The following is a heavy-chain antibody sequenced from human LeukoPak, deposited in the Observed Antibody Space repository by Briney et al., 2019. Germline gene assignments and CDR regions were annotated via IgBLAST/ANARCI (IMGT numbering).Heavy chain of an antibody. CDR3: ARGRLVRGVISDY. Sequence: ASVKVSCKASGYTFTSYDINWVRQATEQGLEWMGWMNPNSGNTGYAQKFQGRVTMTRNTSISTAYMELSSLRSEDTAVYYCARGRLVRGVISDYWGQGTLVTVSS. CDR2: MNPNSGNT. J-gene: IGHJ4*02. CDR1: GYTFTSYD. D-gene: IGHD3-10*01. V-gene: IGHV1-8*01.